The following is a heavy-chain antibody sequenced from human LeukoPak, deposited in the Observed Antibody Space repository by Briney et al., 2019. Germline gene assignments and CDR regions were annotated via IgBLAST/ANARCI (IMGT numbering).Heavy chain of an antibody. CDR2: IIPIFGTA. Sequence: SVKVSCKASGGTFSSYAISWVRQAPGQGLEWMGRIIPIFGTANYAQKFQGRVTITADKSTSTAYMELSSLRSEDTAVYYCARGELELNWFDPWGQGTLVTVSS. J-gene: IGHJ5*02. CDR3: ARGELELNWFDP. CDR1: GGTFSSYA. D-gene: IGHD1-7*01. V-gene: IGHV1-69*06.